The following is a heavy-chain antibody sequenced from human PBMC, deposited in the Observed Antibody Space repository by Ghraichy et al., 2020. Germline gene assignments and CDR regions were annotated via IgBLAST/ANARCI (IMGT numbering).Heavy chain of an antibody. D-gene: IGHD3-22*01. CDR3: AREIYYYDSSGYYPFDP. V-gene: IGHV3-74*01. Sequence: LSLTCAASGFTFSSYWMHWVRQAPGKGLVWVSRINSDGSSTSYADSVKGRFTISRDNAKNTLYLQMNSLRAEDTAVYYCAREIYYYDSSGYYPFDPWGQRTLVTVSS. J-gene: IGHJ5*02. CDR2: INSDGSST. CDR1: GFTFSSYW.